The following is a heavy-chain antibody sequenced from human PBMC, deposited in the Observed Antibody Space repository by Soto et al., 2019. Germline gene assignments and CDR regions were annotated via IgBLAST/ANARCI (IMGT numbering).Heavy chain of an antibody. CDR2: ISGSVGST. Sequence: GGSVRLSCAASGFTFSSYAMSWVRQAPGKGLEWVSAISGSVGSTYYADSVKGRFTISRDNSKNTLYLQMNSLRAEDTAVYYCAISSNYEGYFDYWGQGTLVTVSS. V-gene: IGHV3-23*01. D-gene: IGHD4-4*01. CDR1: GFTFSSYA. J-gene: IGHJ4*02. CDR3: AISSNYEGYFDY.